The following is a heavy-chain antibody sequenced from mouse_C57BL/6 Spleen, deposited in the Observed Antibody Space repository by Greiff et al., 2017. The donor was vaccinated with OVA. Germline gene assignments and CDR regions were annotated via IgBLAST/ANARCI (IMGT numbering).Heavy chain of an antibody. V-gene: IGHV1-81*01. CDR3: ASAEGFAY. CDR1: GYTFTSYG. Sequence: QVQLQQSGAELARPGASVKLSCKASGYTFTSYGISWVKQRTGQGLEWIGEIYPRSGNTYYNEKFKGKATLTADKSSSTAYMELRSLTSEDSAFYFCASAEGFAYWGQGTLVTVSA. CDR2: IYPRSGNT. J-gene: IGHJ3*01.